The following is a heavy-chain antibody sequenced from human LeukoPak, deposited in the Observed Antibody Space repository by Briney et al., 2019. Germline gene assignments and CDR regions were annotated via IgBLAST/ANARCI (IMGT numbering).Heavy chain of an antibody. J-gene: IGHJ6*02. CDR1: GFTLSESW. CDR3: ATYSNWVAGDV. V-gene: IGHV3-7*01. D-gene: IGHD7-27*01. CDR2: IKEDGSQK. Sequence: GGSLRLSCVTSGFTLSESWMSWVRQAPGKGLEWVADIKEDGSQKDYVDSVMGRFTISRDNAKNSLYLQMDSLRAEDTAVYYCATYSNWVAGDVWGQGTTVSVSS.